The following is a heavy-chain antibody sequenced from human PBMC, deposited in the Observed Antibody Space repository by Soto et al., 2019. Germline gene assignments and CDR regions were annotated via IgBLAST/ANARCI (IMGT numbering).Heavy chain of an antibody. D-gene: IGHD1-26*01. J-gene: IGHJ3*02. V-gene: IGHV1-69*13. CDR3: ARVDRVGAPLYAFDI. CDR2: IIPIFGTA. Sequence: ASVKVSCKASGGTFSSYAISWVRQAPGQGLEWMGGIIPIFGTANYAQKLQGRVTITADESTSTAYMEMRSLRSDDTAVFYCARVDRVGAPLYAFDIWGQGTMVTVSS. CDR1: GGTFSSYA.